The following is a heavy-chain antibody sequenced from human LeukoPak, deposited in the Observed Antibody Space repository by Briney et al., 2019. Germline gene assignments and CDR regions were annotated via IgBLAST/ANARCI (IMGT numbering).Heavy chain of an antibody. J-gene: IGHJ4*02. CDR1: GYTFTSYY. CDR3: ARDSSGAVRGVIAFDY. CDR2: INPSGGST. D-gene: IGHD3-10*01. Sequence: ASVNVSCKGSGYTFTSYYMQWVRQAPGQGREWMGIINPSGGSTIYAQKLQGRVTMTRDTYTSTVYMELSSLRSEDSAVYYCARDSSGAVRGVIAFDYWGQGTLVTVSS. V-gene: IGHV1-46*01.